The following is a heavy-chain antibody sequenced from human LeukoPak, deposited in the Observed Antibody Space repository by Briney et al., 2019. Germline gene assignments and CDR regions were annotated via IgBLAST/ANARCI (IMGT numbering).Heavy chain of an antibody. CDR3: ARRSSVWYFDY. D-gene: IGHD6-19*01. V-gene: IGHV4-39*01. J-gene: IGHJ4*02. CDR2: VHYTGNT. Sequence: SETLSLTCTVSGGSITTHTYYWAWIRQPPGRGQEWIGGVHYTGNTYSNTSFKSRVTMSVDTSKNQFSLNLSSVTAADTAVYYCARRSSVWYFDYWGQGILVTVSS. CDR1: GGSITTHTYY.